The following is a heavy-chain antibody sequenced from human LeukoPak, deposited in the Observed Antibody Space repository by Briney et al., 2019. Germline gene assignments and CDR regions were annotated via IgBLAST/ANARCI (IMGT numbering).Heavy chain of an antibody. D-gene: IGHD6-6*01. V-gene: IGHV3-23*01. J-gene: IGHJ4*02. CDR1: VFTLSSYA. Sequence: GGALRLSCAACVFTLSSYAINGVGQAPARGRNGVSASSSSGWRTFFGDSGKGRFTISRDNSKTTLYLQMNSRRAEDTAVYYCAKDKGQLAHYFDYWGQGTLVTVSS. CDR2: SSSSGWRT. CDR3: AKDKGQLAHYFDY.